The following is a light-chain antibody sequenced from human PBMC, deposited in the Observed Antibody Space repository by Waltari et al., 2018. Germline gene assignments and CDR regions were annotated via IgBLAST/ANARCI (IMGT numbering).Light chain of an antibody. J-gene: IGKJ4*01. V-gene: IGKV1-39*01. Sequence: DIQMTQSPSSLSASVGDRVTINCRASQSISGSLNWYQQKPGKAPKLLIYAASSLQRGVPSRFSGSASGTYFTLTISSLQPEDFATYYCLQTYSTPLTFGGGTNVDIK. CDR3: LQTYSTPLT. CDR2: AAS. CDR1: QSISGS.